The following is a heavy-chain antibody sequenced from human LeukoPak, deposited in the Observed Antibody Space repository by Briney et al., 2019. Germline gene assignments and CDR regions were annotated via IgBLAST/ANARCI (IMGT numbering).Heavy chain of an antibody. CDR1: GFTFNNYD. D-gene: IGHD4-11*01. Sequence: GGSLRLSCAASGFTFNNYDMHWVRQAPGKGLEWVAVIWYDGSNKYYADSVQGRFTISRDNSKNTLYLQMNSLRAEDTAVYHCARGTPTEWFDPWGQGTLVTVSS. J-gene: IGHJ5*02. V-gene: IGHV3-33*01. CDR3: ARGTPTEWFDP. CDR2: IWYDGSNK.